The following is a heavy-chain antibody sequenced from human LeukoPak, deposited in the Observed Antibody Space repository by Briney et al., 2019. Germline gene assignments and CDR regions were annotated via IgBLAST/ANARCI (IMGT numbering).Heavy chain of an antibody. J-gene: IGHJ4*02. Sequence: SQTLSLTCTVSGGSISSGSFYWSWIRQPAGKGLEWIGRIYTSGSTNYNPSLKSRVTISVDTSKNQFSLKLSSVTAADTAVYYCARDVDSSGYYFDYWGQGTLVTVSS. V-gene: IGHV4-61*02. CDR2: IYTSGST. CDR3: ARDVDSSGYYFDY. D-gene: IGHD3-22*01. CDR1: GGSISSGSFY.